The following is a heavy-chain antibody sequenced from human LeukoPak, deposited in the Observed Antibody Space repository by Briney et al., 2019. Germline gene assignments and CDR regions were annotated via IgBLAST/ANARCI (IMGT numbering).Heavy chain of an antibody. CDR1: GFTFNNYG. J-gene: IGHJ4*02. Sequence: GGSLRLAWAPDGFTFNNYGMNWVRQPPGKGLEWVAGVIGMGGSIYNADSAKGRFTISRDNSKGTLYLQLTSLRAEDTAVYYCAKADYGDYDWGQGTLVTVSS. D-gene: IGHD4-17*01. CDR2: VIGMGGSI. V-gene: IGHV3-23*01. CDR3: AKADYGDYD.